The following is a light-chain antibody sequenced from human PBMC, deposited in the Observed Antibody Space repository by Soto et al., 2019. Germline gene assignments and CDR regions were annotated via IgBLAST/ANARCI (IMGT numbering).Light chain of an antibody. J-gene: IGLJ3*02. V-gene: IGLV2-8*01. CDR2: EVT. CDR1: SFDVGGYNY. CDR3: SSYAGSNNLV. Sequence: QSALTQPPSASGSPGQSVTISCTGTSFDVGGYNYVSWYQQHPGKAPKLMIYEVTKRPSGVPDRFSGSKSGNTASLTVSGLQAEDEADYYCSSYAGSNNLVFGGGTKLTV.